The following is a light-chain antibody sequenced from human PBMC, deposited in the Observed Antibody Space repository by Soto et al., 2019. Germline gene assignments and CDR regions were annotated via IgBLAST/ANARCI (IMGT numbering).Light chain of an antibody. Sequence: EIVMTQSPATLSVSPGERATLSCRASQSVSSNLAWYQQKPGQAPRLLIYGASTRATSIPARFNGSGSGTEFTLTISSLQSEDLAVYYCQQYNSWPPLTFGGGTKVEIK. J-gene: IGKJ4*01. CDR3: QQYNSWPPLT. V-gene: IGKV3-15*01. CDR1: QSVSSN. CDR2: GAS.